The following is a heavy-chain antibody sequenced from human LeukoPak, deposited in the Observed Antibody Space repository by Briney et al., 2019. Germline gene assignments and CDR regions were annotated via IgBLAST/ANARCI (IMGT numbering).Heavy chain of an antibody. D-gene: IGHD5-18*01. J-gene: IGHJ4*02. Sequence: ASVKVSCKASGGTFISYAISWVRQAPGQGLEWMGGIIPIFGTANYAQKCQGRVTITADESTSTAYMELSSLRSEDTAVYYCARVPGYSYDPPFDYWGQGTLVTVSS. CDR3: ARVPGYSYDPPFDY. CDR1: GGTFISYA. CDR2: IIPIFGTA. V-gene: IGHV1-69*01.